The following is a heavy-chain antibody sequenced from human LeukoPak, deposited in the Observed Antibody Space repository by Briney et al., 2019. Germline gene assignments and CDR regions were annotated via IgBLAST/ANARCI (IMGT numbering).Heavy chain of an antibody. D-gene: IGHD5-12*01. CDR3: ARRSGYDSLDY. J-gene: IGHJ4*02. CDR2: IYYSGST. V-gene: IGHV4-59*01. CDR1: GGSISSYY. Sequence: PSETLSLTCTVSGGSISSYYWSWIRQPPGKGLEWIGYIYYSGSTNYNPSLKSRVTISVDTSKNQLSLKLSSVTAADTAVYYCARRSGYDSLDYWGQGTLVTVSS.